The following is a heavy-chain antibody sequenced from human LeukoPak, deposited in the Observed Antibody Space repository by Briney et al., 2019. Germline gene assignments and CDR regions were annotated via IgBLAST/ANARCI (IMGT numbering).Heavy chain of an antibody. V-gene: IGHV4-59*01. CDR2: IYYSGST. D-gene: IGHD2-2*01. CDR1: GXSISTYY. CDR3: ARYATSSGYFDY. J-gene: IGHJ4*02. Sequence: SETLSLTCAVSGXSISTYYGSWIRQPPGKGLEWIGYIYYSGSTNYNPSLKSRITISVDTSKNQFSLMLSSVTTADTAMYYCARYATSSGYFDYWGQGTLVTVSS.